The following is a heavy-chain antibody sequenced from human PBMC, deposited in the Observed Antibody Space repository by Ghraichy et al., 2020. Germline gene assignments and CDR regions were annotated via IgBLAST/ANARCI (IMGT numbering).Heavy chain of an antibody. CDR2: LYYNGST. CDR3: ARSFSDIMSGWGLSSDAGYPFDF. CDR1: GGSINFYH. D-gene: IGHD3-9*01. Sequence: SETLSLTCTVSGGSINFYHWNWIRQSPGEGLEWIGELYYNGSTNFNPSLESRITMSLDKSKNQFSLKLNSVTTADTAVYYCARSFSDIMSGWGLSSDAGYPFDFWGQGRIVTVSS. J-gene: IGHJ3*01. V-gene: IGHV4-59*01.